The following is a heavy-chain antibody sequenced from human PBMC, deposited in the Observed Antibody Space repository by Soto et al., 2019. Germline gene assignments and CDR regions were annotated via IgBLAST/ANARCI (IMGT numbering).Heavy chain of an antibody. J-gene: IGHJ4*02. CDR1: GFTFSSYG. D-gene: IGHD3-16*02. V-gene: IGHV3-33*01. CDR3: ARDPNYDYIWGSYRGGYFDY. CDR2: IWYDGSNK. Sequence: QVQLVESGGGVVQPGRSLRLSCAASGFTFSSYGMHWVRQAPDKGLEWVAVIWYDGSNKYYADSVKGRFTISRDNSKNTLYLQMNSLRAEDTAVYYCARDPNYDYIWGSYRGGYFDYWGQGTLVTVSS.